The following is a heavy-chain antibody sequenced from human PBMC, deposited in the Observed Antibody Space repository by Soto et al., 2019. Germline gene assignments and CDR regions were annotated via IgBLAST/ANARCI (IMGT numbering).Heavy chain of an antibody. CDR2: IYHSGST. V-gene: IGHV4-4*02. J-gene: IGHJ4*02. CDR1: GGSISSSNW. CDR3: ARGGGDDFFAY. D-gene: IGHD5-12*01. Sequence: QVQLQESGPGLVKPSGTLSLTCAVSGGSISSSNWWSWVRQPPGKGLEWIGEIYHSGSTNYNPSLKSRVTMSLAQSKNQSSLTLSSVTAEDTAVYYCARGGGDDFFAYWGQGTLVTVSS.